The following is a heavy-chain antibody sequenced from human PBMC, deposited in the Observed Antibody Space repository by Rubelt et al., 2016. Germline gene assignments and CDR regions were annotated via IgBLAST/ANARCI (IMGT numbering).Heavy chain of an antibody. CDR2: ISAYNGNT. CDR3: ARYCSSTSCPFPFDY. CDR1: GYTFTSYG. V-gene: IGHV1-18*01. J-gene: IGHJ4*02. D-gene: IGHD2-2*01. Sequence: QVQLVQSGAEVKKPGASVKVSCKASGYTFTSYGISWVRQAPGQGLEWMGWISAYNGNTNYAQKLQGRVTMTTGTSTSTAYMELRSLRSDDTAVYYCARYCSSTSCPFPFDYWGQGTLVTVSS.